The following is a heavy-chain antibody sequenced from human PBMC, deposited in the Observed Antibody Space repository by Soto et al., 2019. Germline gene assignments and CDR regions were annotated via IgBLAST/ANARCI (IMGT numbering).Heavy chain of an antibody. D-gene: IGHD3-22*01. V-gene: IGHV4-34*01. CDR2: INHGGST. Sequence: QVQLQEWGAGLLKPSETLSLTCAVYGGSFSGYYWNWIRQPPGKGLEWIGEINHGGSTNYNPSLKSRVTISLDTSKNQFSLKLSSVTAADTSVYYCARGPEYYYGGSGFVYYWGQGALVTVSS. CDR3: ARGPEYYYGGSGFVYY. J-gene: IGHJ4*02. CDR1: GGSFSGYY.